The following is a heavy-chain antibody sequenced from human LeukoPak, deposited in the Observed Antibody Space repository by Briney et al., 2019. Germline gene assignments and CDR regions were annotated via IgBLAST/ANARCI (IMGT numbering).Heavy chain of an antibody. D-gene: IGHD6-13*01. V-gene: IGHV1-69*04. CDR1: GGTFSSYA. CDR2: IIPILGIA. Sequence: GASVKVSCKASGGTFSSYAISWVRQAPGQGLEWMGRIIPILGIANYAQKFQGRVTITADKSTSTAYMELSSLRSEDTAVYYCASESRGIPNWFDPWGQGTLVTVSP. J-gene: IGHJ5*02. CDR3: ASESRGIPNWFDP.